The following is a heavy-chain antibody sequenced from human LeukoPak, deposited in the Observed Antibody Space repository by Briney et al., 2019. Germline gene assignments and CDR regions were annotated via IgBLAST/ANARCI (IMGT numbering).Heavy chain of an antibody. J-gene: IGHJ3*02. CDR2: TSYDGRDK. CDR1: GFTFNNYA. CDR3: AKGGGYTYGIAFCDI. D-gene: IGHD5-18*01. V-gene: IGHV3-30*18. Sequence: GGSLRLSCAASGFTFNNYAMHWVRQAPGKGLEWVAVTSYDGRDKYYAGSVKGRFTISRDNSNNALSLLMNSLRAEDTAVYYCAKGGGYTYGIAFCDIWGRGTMVTVSS.